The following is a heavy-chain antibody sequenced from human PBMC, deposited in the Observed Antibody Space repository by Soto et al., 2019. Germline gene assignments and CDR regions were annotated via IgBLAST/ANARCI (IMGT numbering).Heavy chain of an antibody. V-gene: IGHV1-18*01. CDR2: ISGYNGNT. Sequence: QVQLVQSGAEVKKPGASVKVSCKASGYTFISYGISWVRQAPGQGLEWMGWISGYNGNTKYAQKLQGRVTMTTDTATSTANMELRSLRSDYTAVYYYARDLGAQIVDYWGQGTLVTVSS. CDR1: GYTFISYG. D-gene: IGHD1-26*01. CDR3: ARDLGAQIVDY. J-gene: IGHJ4*02.